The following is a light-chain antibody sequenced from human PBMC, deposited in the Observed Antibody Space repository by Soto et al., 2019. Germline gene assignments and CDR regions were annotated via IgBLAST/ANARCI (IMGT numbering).Light chain of an antibody. CDR1: QIISTW. Sequence: DIQMTQSPSTLSASVGDRVTITCRASQIISTWLDWYQQKPGKAPKLLIYKASSLEGGVPSRFSGSGSGTEFNITISSLQPDDFATYYCQQYYTYPLTFGGGTTVDIK. V-gene: IGKV1-5*03. CDR2: KAS. J-gene: IGKJ4*01. CDR3: QQYYTYPLT.